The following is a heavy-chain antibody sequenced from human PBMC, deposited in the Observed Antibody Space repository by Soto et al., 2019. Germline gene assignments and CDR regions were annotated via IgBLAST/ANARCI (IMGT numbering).Heavy chain of an antibody. J-gene: IGHJ4*02. D-gene: IGHD2-15*01. Sequence: GASVKFSCKASGYRFSTYGINWVRQAPGQGLEWMGWTSTNNDDRNYAQKFQGRVTFTTDTSTSTAYMELRSLISDDTAVYFCARERYVASRHSQYDFWGQGTLVTVS. CDR3: ARERYVASRHSQYDF. CDR1: GYRFSTYG. V-gene: IGHV1-18*04. CDR2: TSTNNDDR.